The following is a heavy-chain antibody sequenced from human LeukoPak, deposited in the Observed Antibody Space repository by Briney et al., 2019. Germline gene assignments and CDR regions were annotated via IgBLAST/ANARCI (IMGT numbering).Heavy chain of an antibody. CDR3: ARVRAGMDV. CDR2: IYHSGST. V-gene: IGHV4-30-2*01. D-gene: IGHD4-17*01. Sequence: PSETLSLTCAVSGGSISSGGYYWSWIRQPPGEGLEWIGYIYHSGSTYYNPSLKSRVTISVDRSKNQFSLKLSSVTAADTAVYYCARVRAGMDVWGKGTTVTVSS. J-gene: IGHJ6*04. CDR1: GGSISSGGYY.